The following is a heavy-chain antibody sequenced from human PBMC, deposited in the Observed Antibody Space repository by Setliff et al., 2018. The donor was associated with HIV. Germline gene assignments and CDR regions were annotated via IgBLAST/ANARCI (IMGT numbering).Heavy chain of an antibody. J-gene: IGHJ3*02. Sequence: ASVKVSCKASGYTFTSYYMHWVRQAPGQGLEWMGIINPSGGSTSYAQKFQGRGTMTRDTSTSTVYMELSSLRSEDTAVYYCASTLRYFDWFDAFDILGQGTMVTVSS. CDR3: ASTLRYFDWFDAFDI. D-gene: IGHD3-9*01. CDR1: GYTFTSYY. V-gene: IGHV1-46*01. CDR2: INPSGGST.